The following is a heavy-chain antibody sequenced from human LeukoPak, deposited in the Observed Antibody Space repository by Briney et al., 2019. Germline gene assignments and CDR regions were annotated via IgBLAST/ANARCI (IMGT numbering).Heavy chain of an antibody. V-gene: IGHV3-15*01. Sequence: PGGSLRLSCAASGFTFSNAWMSWVRQAPGKGLEWVGRIKSKTDGGTTDYAAPVKGRFTSSRDDSKNTLSMQMNSLKTDDTAVYYCATHLTYHDFWSTGIYYYYAMDVWGQGTTVTVSS. CDR2: IKSKTDGGTT. CDR1: GFTFSNAW. CDR3: ATHLTYHDFWSTGIYYYYAMDV. J-gene: IGHJ6*02. D-gene: IGHD3-3*01.